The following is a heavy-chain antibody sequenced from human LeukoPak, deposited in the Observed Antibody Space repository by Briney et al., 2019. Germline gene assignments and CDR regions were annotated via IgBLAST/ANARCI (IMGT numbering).Heavy chain of an antibody. CDR2: IYYSGST. D-gene: IGHD6-13*01. CDR1: GGSISSSSYY. CDR3: ARHSSSMKLEYYFDY. V-gene: IGHV4-39*01. Sequence: SETLSLTCTVSGGSISSSSYYWGWIRQPPGKGLEWIVSIYYSGSTYYNPSLKSRVTISVDTSKNQFSLKLSSVTAADTAVYYCARHSSSMKLEYYFDYWGQGTLVTVSS. J-gene: IGHJ4*02.